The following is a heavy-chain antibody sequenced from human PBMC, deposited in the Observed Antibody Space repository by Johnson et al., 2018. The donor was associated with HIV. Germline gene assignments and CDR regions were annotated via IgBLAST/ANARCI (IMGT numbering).Heavy chain of an antibody. D-gene: IGHD2/OR15-2a*01. V-gene: IGHV3-30-3*01. CDR3: ARVFLIADDAFDI. Sequence: QVQLVESGGGVVQPGRSLRLSCAASGFTFSSYAMHWVRQAPGKGLEWVAVISYDGSNKYYADSVKGRFTISRDNSKNTLYLQMNSLRAEDTAVYYCARVFLIADDAFDIWGQGTMVTVSS. CDR1: GFTFSSYA. CDR2: ISYDGSNK. J-gene: IGHJ3*02.